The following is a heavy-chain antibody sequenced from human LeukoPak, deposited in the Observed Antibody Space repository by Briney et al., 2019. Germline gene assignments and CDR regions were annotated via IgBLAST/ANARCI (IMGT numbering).Heavy chain of an antibody. D-gene: IGHD6-19*01. CDR2: ISISGSTI. Sequence: GGSLRLSCAASGFTFSSYEMNWVRQAPGKGLEWVSYISISGSTISYADSVKGRFTISRDNAKTSLYLQMNSLRAEDTALYYCAKDMLAVAGPGAFDYWGQGTLVTVSS. V-gene: IGHV3-48*03. CDR1: GFTFSSYE. J-gene: IGHJ4*02. CDR3: AKDMLAVAGPGAFDY.